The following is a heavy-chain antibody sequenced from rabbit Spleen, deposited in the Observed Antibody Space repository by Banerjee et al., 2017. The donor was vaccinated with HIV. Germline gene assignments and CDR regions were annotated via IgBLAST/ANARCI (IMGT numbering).Heavy chain of an antibody. CDR2: IDTSDGDT. D-gene: IGHD1-1*01. CDR3: ARNYVNAFDP. J-gene: IGHJ2*01. Sequence: ELVESGGGLVQPGGSLKLSCKASRFDFSTYSMSWVRQAPGKGLEWIACIDTSDGDTDYANWPKGRFTISKASSTTVTLKMTSLTAADTATYFCARNYVNAFDPWGPGTLVTVS. V-gene: IGHV1S45*01. CDR1: RFDFSTYS.